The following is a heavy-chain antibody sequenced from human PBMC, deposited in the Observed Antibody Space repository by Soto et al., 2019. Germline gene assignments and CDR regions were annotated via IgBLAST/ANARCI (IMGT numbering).Heavy chain of an antibody. J-gene: IGHJ2*01. D-gene: IGHD3-3*01. Sequence: QVQLLQSGAEVKKPGTSVRVSCRASGYTFKDYDINWVRRAPGQGLEWMGWMNPNSGNTAYARKFHDRITMTRSVSARTAFMELGSLTPEDTAVYYCARRMTWSLWCFDLWGSGPQVTVSS. CDR3: ARRMTWSLWCFDL. CDR1: GYTFKDYD. CDR2: MNPNSGNT. V-gene: IGHV1-8*01.